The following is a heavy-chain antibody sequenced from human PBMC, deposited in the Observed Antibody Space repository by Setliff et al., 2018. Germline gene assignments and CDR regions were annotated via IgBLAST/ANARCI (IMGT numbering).Heavy chain of an antibody. CDR1: GFVFGTYG. Sequence: GESLKISFAASGFVFGTYGMHWVRQAPGKGLDWVASVRFDGSYKVYADSVKGRFTISRDNSENTLFLQMTSLRPEDTGIYYCAKVKKPLIRGSGFDYWGRGTLVTVSS. D-gene: IGHD2-8*01. V-gene: IGHV3-30*02. CDR2: VRFDGSYK. CDR3: AKVKKPLIRGSGFDY. J-gene: IGHJ4*02.